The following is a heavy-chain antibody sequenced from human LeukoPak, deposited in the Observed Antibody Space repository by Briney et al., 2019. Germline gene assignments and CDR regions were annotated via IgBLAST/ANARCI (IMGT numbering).Heavy chain of an antibody. D-gene: IGHD3-10*01. Sequence: GGSLRLSCAASGFTVSSYWMHWVRHAPGKGLVWVSRMSSGRSTSYADSVKGRFTISRADAKNTLYLQMNSLRDEDTAVYYCARYGMGSDTNWGQGTQVTVSS. J-gene: IGHJ4*02. CDR3: ARYGMGSDTN. CDR1: GFTVSSYW. CDR2: MSSGRST. V-gene: IGHV3-74*01.